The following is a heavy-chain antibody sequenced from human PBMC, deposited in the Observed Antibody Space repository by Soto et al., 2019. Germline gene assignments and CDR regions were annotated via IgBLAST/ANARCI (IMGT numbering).Heavy chain of an antibody. CDR2: IIPIFGTA. D-gene: IGHD5-12*01. V-gene: IGHV1-69*13. J-gene: IGHJ4*02. Sequence: SVKVSCKASGGTFRSYAISWVRQAPGQGLEWMGGIIPIFGTANYAQKFQGRVTITADESTSTAYMELSSLRSEDTAVYYCARAPYSGYDLAYYFDYWGQGTLVTVSS. CDR1: GGTFRSYA. CDR3: ARAPYSGYDLAYYFDY.